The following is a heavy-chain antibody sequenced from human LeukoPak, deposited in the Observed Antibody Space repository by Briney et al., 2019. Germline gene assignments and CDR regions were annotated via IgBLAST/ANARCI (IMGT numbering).Heavy chain of an antibody. CDR2: IKTDGSEK. V-gene: IGHV3-7*03. CDR3: AGGDRNGWYFYY. D-gene: IGHD6-19*01. CDR1: GFTFSNYW. Sequence: PGGSLRLSCEGSGFTFSNYWMGWVRQAPGKGLQWVANIKTDGSEKYYVDSVKGRFTISRDNAKNSLYLQMSSLRAEDTALYLCAGGDRNGWYFYYWGQGTLVTVSS. J-gene: IGHJ4*02.